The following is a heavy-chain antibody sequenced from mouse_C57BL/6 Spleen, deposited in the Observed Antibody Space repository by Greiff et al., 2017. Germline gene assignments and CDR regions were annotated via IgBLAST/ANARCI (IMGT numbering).Heavy chain of an antibody. CDR1: GYAFSSYW. CDR2: IYPGDGDT. J-gene: IGHJ3*01. D-gene: IGHD4-1*01. V-gene: IGHV1-80*01. Sequence: QVQLQQSGAELVKPGASVKISCKASGYAFSSYWMNWVKQRPGKGLEWIGQIYPGDGDTNYNGQFKGQATLTADKSSSTAYMQLSSLASADSAVYFCARVLTGAFAYWGQGTLVTVSA. CDR3: ARVLTGAFAY.